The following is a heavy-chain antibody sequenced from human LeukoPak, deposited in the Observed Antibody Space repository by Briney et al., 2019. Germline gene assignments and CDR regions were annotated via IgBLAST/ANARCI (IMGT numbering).Heavy chain of an antibody. J-gene: IGHJ4*02. CDR2: ISYDGSNK. Sequence: PGGSLRLSCAASGFTFSSYAMNWVRQAPGKGLEWVAVISYDGSNKYYADSVKGRFTISRDNSKNTLYLQMNSLRAEDTAVYYCARDSNYFDEGGEGTLVTVSA. D-gene: IGHD2-2*01. V-gene: IGHV3-30*04. CDR3: ARDSNYFDE. CDR1: GFTFSSYA.